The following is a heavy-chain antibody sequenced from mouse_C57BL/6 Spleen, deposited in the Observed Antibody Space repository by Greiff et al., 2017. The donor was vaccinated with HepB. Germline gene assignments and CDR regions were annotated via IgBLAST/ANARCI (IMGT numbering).Heavy chain of an antibody. D-gene: IGHD1-1*02. J-gene: IGHJ4*01. CDR1: GFTFTDYY. CDR2: IRNKANGYTT. CDR3: ARYGGKGYYYAMDY. V-gene: IGHV7-3*01. Sequence: EVHLVESGGGLVQPGGSLSLSCAASGFTFTDYYMSWVRQPPGKALEWLGFIRNKANGYTTEYSASVKGRFTISRDNSQSILYLQMNALRAEDSATYYCARYGGKGYYYAMDYWGQGTSVTVSS.